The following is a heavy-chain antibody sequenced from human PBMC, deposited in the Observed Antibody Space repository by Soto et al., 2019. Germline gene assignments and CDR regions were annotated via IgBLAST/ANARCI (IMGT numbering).Heavy chain of an antibody. CDR3: ARGRRDYGDYVYAFDI. Sequence: PSETLSLTCAVSGGSISSSNWWSWVRQPPGKGLEWIGEIYHSGSTNYNPSLKSRVTISVDKSKNQFSLKLSSVTAADTAVYYCARGRRDYGDYVYAFDIWGQGKMVTVSS. D-gene: IGHD4-17*01. V-gene: IGHV4-4*02. CDR2: IYHSGST. J-gene: IGHJ3*02. CDR1: GGSISSSNW.